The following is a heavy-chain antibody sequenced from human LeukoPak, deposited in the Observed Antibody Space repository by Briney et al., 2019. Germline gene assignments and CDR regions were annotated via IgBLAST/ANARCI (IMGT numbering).Heavy chain of an antibody. J-gene: IGHJ5*02. V-gene: IGHV4-34*01. D-gene: IGHD3-22*01. CDR1: GGSFSGYY. Sequence: SETLSLTCAVYGGSFSGYYWSWIRQPPGKGLEWIGEINHSGSTNYNPSLKSRVTISVDTSKNQFSLKPSSVTAADTAVYYCARAPYTSGFYFFDPWGQGTLVTVSS. CDR2: INHSGST. CDR3: ARAPYTSGFYFFDP.